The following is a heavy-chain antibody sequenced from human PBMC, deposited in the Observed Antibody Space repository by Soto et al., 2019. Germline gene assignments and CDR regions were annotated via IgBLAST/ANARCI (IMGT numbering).Heavy chain of an antibody. CDR1: GYTFTSYD. CDR3: ARVASICSGGSCYLLHDAFDI. Sequence: ASVKVSCKASGYTFTSYDINWVRQATGQGLEWMGWMNPNSGNTGYAQKFQGRVTMTRNTSISTAYMELSSLRSEDTAVYYCARVASICSGGSCYLLHDAFDIWGQGTMVTVSS. CDR2: MNPNSGNT. D-gene: IGHD2-15*01. J-gene: IGHJ3*02. V-gene: IGHV1-8*01.